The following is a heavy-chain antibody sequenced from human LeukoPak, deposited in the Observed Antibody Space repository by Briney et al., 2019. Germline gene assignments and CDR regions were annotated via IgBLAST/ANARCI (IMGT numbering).Heavy chain of an antibody. D-gene: IGHD5-18*01. J-gene: IGHJ4*02. CDR3: ARDRGYSHGD. CDR2: IYYTGST. V-gene: IGHV4-59*12. Sequence: SETLSLTCTVSGGSISSYYWSWIRQPPGKGLEWIGYIYYTGSTNYNPSLRSRVTMSVDTSKNQFSLELSSVTAADTAVYYCARDRGYSHGDWGQGTLVTVSS. CDR1: GGSISSYY.